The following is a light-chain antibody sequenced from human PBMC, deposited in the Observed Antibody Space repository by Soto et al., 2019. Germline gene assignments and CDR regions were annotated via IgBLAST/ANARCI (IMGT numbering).Light chain of an antibody. CDR1: QSISSL. CDR2: QAS. J-gene: IGKJ1*01. V-gene: IGKV1-5*03. CDR3: QQYSTYPWT. Sequence: DVQITQSPSTLSASVVDRVTITCRASQSISSLLAWYQQKPGKAPKLLIYQASSLKSGVPSRFSGSGSATEFTLTISSLQPDDFATYYCQQYSTYPWTFGQGTKVDI.